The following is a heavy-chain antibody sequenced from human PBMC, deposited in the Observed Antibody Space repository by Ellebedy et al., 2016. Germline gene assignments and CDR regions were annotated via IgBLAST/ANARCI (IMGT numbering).Heavy chain of an antibody. CDR1: GFTFSSYS. CDR2: ISLSGTHI. V-gene: IGHV3-21*01. Sequence: GGSLRLSCAASGFTFSSYSMNWVRQAPGKGLEWVSSISLSGTHIYYADSLRGRITISRDNAKNSLYLQMNSLRVDDTAVYYCARIAYDYGDYPYYFDSWGQGTLVTVSS. D-gene: IGHD4-17*01. J-gene: IGHJ4*02. CDR3: ARIAYDYGDYPYYFDS.